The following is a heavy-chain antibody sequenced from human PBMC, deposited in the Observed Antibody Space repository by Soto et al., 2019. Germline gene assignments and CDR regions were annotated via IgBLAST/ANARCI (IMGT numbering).Heavy chain of an antibody. CDR3: TKDSHWGIISPTHDH. D-gene: IGHD3-16*01. V-gene: IGHV3-30*18. J-gene: IGHJ4*02. CDR1: GFTFSSYG. Sequence: PGESLKISCAASGFTFSSYGMHWVRQAPGKGLEWVAVISYDGGNKYYADSVKGRFTIFRDNSKNMLHLQMNSLRAEDTAIYYCTKDSHWGIISPTHDHWGQGTQVTVSS. CDR2: ISYDGGNK.